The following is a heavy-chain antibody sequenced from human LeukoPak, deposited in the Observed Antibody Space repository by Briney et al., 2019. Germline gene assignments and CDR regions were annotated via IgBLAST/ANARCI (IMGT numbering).Heavy chain of an antibody. CDR2: INHSGST. CDR1: GATSSNHY. Sequence: SETLSLTCTVSGATSSNHYWSWIRQPPGKGLEWIGEINHSGSTNYNPSLKSRVTISVDTSKNQFSLKLSSVTAADTAVYYCARRRYYDFWSGYSGPSFQFDYWGQGTLVTVSS. D-gene: IGHD3-3*01. J-gene: IGHJ4*02. CDR3: ARRRYYDFWSGYSGPSFQFDY. V-gene: IGHV4-34*01.